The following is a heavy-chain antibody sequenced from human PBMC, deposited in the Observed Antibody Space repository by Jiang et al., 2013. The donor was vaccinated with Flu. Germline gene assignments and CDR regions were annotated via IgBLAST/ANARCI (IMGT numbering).Heavy chain of an antibody. CDR3: AREYYYGSGSYYMNYYGMDV. Sequence: VQLVESGAEVKKPGASVKVSCKASGYTFTSYYMHWVRQAPGQGLEWMGIINPSGGSTSYAQKFQGRVTMTRDTSTSTVYMELSSLRSEDTAVYYCAREYYYGSGSYYMNYYGMDVWGQGTTVTVSS. CDR1: GYTFTSYY. J-gene: IGHJ6*02. V-gene: IGHV1-46*01. D-gene: IGHD3-10*01. CDR2: INPSGGST.